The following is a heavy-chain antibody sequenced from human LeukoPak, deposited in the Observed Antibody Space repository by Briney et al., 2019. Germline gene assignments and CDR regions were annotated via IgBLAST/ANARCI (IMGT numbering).Heavy chain of an antibody. Sequence: GGSLRLSCADSGFTFSNYAMSWVRQAPGKGLEWVSSISSSSSYIYYADSVKGRFTISRDNAKNSLYLQMNSLRAEDTAVYYCARAIVGAPPSNCWGQGTLVTVSS. CDR1: GFTFSNYA. CDR3: ARAIVGAPPSNC. D-gene: IGHD1-26*01. CDR2: ISSSSSYI. J-gene: IGHJ4*02. V-gene: IGHV3-21*01.